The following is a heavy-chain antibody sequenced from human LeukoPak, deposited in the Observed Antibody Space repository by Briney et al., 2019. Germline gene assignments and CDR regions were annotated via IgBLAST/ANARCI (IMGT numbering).Heavy chain of an antibody. V-gene: IGHV4-4*02. CDR2: IYHSGST. CDR3: ARGVQPLHESDAFDI. CDR1: GGSISSSNW. Sequence: SGTLSLTCAVSGGSISSSNWWSWVRQPPGKGLEWIGEIYHSGSTNYNPSLKSRVTISVDKSKNQFSLKLSSVTPEDTAVYYCARGVQPLHESDAFDIWGQGTMVTVSS. D-gene: IGHD2-2*01. J-gene: IGHJ3*02.